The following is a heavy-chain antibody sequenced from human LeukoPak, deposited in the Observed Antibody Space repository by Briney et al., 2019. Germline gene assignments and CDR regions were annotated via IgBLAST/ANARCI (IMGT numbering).Heavy chain of an antibody. Sequence: PGGSLRLSCAASGFTFSNYGVHWVRQAPGKGLEWVAVISYDGSKKYYADSVKGRFTISRDNSKNTMYLQMNSLRAEDTAVYYCAKAPSGSGWYFYYGMDVWGQGTTVTVSS. J-gene: IGHJ6*02. V-gene: IGHV3-30*18. CDR1: GFTFSNYG. CDR3: AKAPSGSGWYFYYGMDV. CDR2: ISYDGSKK. D-gene: IGHD6-19*01.